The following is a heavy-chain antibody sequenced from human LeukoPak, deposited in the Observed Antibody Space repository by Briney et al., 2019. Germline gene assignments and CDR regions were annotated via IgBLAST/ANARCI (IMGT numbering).Heavy chain of an antibody. Sequence: WASVKVSCKASGYTFTSYDINWVRQATGQGLEWMGWMNPNSGNTGYAQKFQGRVTMTEDTSTDTAYMELSSLRSEDTAVYYCATNGIRYFDWLPLDAFDIWGQGTMVTVSS. CDR1: GYTFTSYD. V-gene: IGHV1-8*02. D-gene: IGHD3-9*01. CDR3: ATNGIRYFDWLPLDAFDI. J-gene: IGHJ3*02. CDR2: MNPNSGNT.